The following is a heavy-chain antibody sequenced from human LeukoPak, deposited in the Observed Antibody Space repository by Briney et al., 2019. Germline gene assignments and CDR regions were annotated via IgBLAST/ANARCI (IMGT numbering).Heavy chain of an antibody. CDR2: IWSDGSNT. J-gene: IGHJ4*02. CDR1: GFIFRNYG. CDR3: TRRFGGHSGWAGYHDS. Sequence: GGSLRLSCAASGFIFRNYGMFWVRQAPGKGLEWVAVIWSDGSNTDYADSVKGRFTVSRDNSKNMVFLHMNSLRSEDTAMYYCTRRFGGHSGWAGYHDSWGQGTLVTVSS. V-gene: IGHV3-33*01. D-gene: IGHD6-19*01.